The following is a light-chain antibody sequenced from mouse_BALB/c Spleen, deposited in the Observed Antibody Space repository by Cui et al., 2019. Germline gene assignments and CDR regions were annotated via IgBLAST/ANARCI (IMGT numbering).Light chain of an antibody. V-gene: IGKV4-59*01. CDR3: QQWSSIT. Sequence: QIVLTQSPAIMSASPGEKVTMTCSASSSVSYMHWYQQKSGTSPKRWIYDTSKLASGVPARFSGSGSGTSYSLTISSMEAEDAATYYCQQWSSITFGAGTKLELK. CDR1: SSVSY. J-gene: IGKJ5*01. CDR2: DTS.